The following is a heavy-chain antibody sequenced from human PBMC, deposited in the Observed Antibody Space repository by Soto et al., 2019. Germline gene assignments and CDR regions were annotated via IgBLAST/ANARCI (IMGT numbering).Heavy chain of an antibody. J-gene: IGHJ5*02. CDR2: MSYDGSKK. V-gene: IGHV3-30*04. D-gene: IGHD2-2*01. Sequence: GGSLRLSCAASGFTFSSYAMHWVRQAPGKGLEWVAVMSYDGSKKYYAESVKGRFTISRDNSKNTLYLQMNSLRAEDTAVYYCARGVQDIVVVPDARIDPWGQGTLVTVSS. CDR3: ARGVQDIVVVPDARIDP. CDR1: GFTFSSYA.